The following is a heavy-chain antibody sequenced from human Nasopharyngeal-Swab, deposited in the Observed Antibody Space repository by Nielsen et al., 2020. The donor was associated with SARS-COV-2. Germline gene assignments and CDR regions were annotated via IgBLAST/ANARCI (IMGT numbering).Heavy chain of an antibody. CDR2: ISSSGSTI. J-gene: IGHJ6*02. Sequence: GGSLRLSCAASGFTFSSYAMHWVRQAPGKGLEWVSYISSSGSTIYYADSVKGRFTISRDNAKNSLYLQMNSLRAEDTAVYYCARDILRRIVLMVYEDYYGMDVWGQGTTVTVSS. V-gene: IGHV3-48*04. CDR1: GFTFSSYA. D-gene: IGHD2-8*01. CDR3: ARDILRRIVLMVYEDYYGMDV.